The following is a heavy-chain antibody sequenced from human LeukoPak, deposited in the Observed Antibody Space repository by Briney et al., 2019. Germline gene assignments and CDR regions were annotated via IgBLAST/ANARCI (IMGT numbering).Heavy chain of an antibody. CDR1: GGSISSGSYY. CDR2: IYTSGST. CDR3: ARGYNWIPLPYYYYYMDV. V-gene: IGHV4-61*02. Sequence: SQTLSLTCTVSGGSISSGSYYWSWIRQPAGKGLEWIGRIYTSGSTNYNPSLKSRVTISVDTSKNQFSLKLSSVTAADTAVYYCARGYNWIPLPYYYYYMDVWGKGTTVTVSS. J-gene: IGHJ6*03. D-gene: IGHD1-20*01.